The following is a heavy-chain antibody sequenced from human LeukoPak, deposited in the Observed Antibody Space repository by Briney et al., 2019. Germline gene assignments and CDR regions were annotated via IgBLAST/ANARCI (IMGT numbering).Heavy chain of an antibody. V-gene: IGHV4-4*07. D-gene: IGHD3-10*01. J-gene: IGHJ4*02. Sequence: SETLSLTCTVSGVSISSYYWSWIRQPAGKGLEWIGRIYTSGSTNYNPSLKSRVTMSVDTSKNQFSLKLSSVTAADTAVYYCARDGAGSGSYYNRGFDYWGQGTLVTVSS. CDR1: GVSISSYY. CDR3: ARDGAGSGSYYNRGFDY. CDR2: IYTSGST.